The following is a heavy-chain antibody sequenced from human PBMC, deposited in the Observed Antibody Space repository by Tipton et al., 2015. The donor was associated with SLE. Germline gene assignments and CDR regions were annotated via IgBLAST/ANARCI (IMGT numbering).Heavy chain of an antibody. CDR3: ARGLLCSGGSCPLYYYYGMDV. Sequence: SLRLSCAASGFTFSDYYMSWIRQAPGKGLEWVSYISSSGSTIYYADSVKGRFTISRDNAKNSLYLQMNSLRAEDTAVYYCARGLLCSGGSCPLYYYYGMDVWGQGTTVTVCS. CDR2: ISSSGSTI. D-gene: IGHD2-15*01. V-gene: IGHV3-11*01. CDR1: GFTFSDYY. J-gene: IGHJ6*02.